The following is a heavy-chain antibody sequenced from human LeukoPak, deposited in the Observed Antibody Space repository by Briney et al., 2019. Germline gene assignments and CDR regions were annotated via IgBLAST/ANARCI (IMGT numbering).Heavy chain of an antibody. CDR3: TSLQRRDGYNYPDY. D-gene: IGHD5-24*01. J-gene: IGHJ4*02. CDR2: IRSKANSYAT. Sequence: GRSLRLSCAASGFTFSSYVMHWVRQAPGKGLEWVGRIRSKANSYATAYAASVKGRFTISRDDSKNTAYLQMNSLKTEDTAVYYCTSLQRRDGYNYPDYWGQGTLVTVSS. V-gene: IGHV3-73*01. CDR1: GFTFSSYV.